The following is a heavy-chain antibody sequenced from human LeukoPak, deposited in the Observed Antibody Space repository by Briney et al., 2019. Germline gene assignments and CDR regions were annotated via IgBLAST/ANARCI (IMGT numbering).Heavy chain of an antibody. CDR1: GGSIGSYY. D-gene: IGHD3-10*01. Sequence: TPSETLSLTCTVSGGSIGSYYWSWIRQPPGKGLEWIGYIYYSGSTNYNPSLKSRVTISVDTSKNQFSLKLSSVTAADTAVYYCASTMVRGVIINYYYYGMDVWGQGTTVTVSS. V-gene: IGHV4-59*01. CDR2: IYYSGST. J-gene: IGHJ6*02. CDR3: ASTMVRGVIINYYYYGMDV.